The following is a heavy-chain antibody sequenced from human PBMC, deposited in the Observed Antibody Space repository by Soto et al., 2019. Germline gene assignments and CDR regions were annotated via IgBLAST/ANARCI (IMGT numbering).Heavy chain of an antibody. CDR1: GFIVSNNY. J-gene: IGHJ3*01. CDR3: ARGGANDAFDV. Sequence: EVQLVETGGGLIQPGGSLRLSCAASGFIVSNNYMSWVRQAPGKGLEWVSVLYSGGGTYYADSVKGRFTIARDSSKNTLYLQMTSLSDEDTAVYFCARGGANDAFDVWGHGTMVTVSS. V-gene: IGHV3-53*02. D-gene: IGHD1-26*01. CDR2: LYSGGGT.